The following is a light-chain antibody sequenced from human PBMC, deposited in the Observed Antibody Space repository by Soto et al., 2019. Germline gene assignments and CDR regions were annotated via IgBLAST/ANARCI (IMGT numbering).Light chain of an antibody. CDR3: SSYTSSGTWV. CDR1: SSDVGGYNY. Sequence: QSALTQPASVSGSPGQSITISCTGTSSDVGGYNYVSWYQQHPGKAPKLMIYEVSNRPSGVSNRFSGSKSGNTASLTISGLQAEDEADYYCSSYTSSGTWVFGGGTKLIVL. J-gene: IGLJ3*02. V-gene: IGLV2-14*01. CDR2: EVS.